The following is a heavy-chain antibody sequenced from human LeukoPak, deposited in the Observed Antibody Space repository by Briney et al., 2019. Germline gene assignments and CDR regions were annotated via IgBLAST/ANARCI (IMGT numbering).Heavy chain of an antibody. V-gene: IGHV3-23*01. Sequence: KAGGSLRLSCVASGFTFTNYGMNWVRQTPGKGLEWVSGFSGGSTYYTDSVKGRFTISRDNSKNTLYLQMNSLRAEDTAVYYCATSGWYGTWWGQGTLVTVSS. CDR2: FSGGST. J-gene: IGHJ4*02. D-gene: IGHD6-19*01. CDR1: GFTFTNYG. CDR3: ATSGWYGTW.